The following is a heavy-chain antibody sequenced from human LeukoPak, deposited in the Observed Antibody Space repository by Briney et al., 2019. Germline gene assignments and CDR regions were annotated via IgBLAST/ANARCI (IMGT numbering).Heavy chain of an antibody. CDR3: AVAPGDY. Sequence: ASVKVSCKASGYTFTSYAMNWVRQAPGQGLEWMGWVNPNSGGTHCAQKFQGRVTMTRDTSITTVYMEISRLTSDDTALFYCAVAPGDYWGQGTLVTVSS. V-gene: IGHV1-2*02. CDR1: GYTFTSYA. J-gene: IGHJ4*02. CDR2: VNPNSGGT. D-gene: IGHD2-21*01.